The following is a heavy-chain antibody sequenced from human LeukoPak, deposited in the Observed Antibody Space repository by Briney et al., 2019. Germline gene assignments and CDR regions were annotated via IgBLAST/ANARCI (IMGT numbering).Heavy chain of an antibody. CDR1: GGSISSSSYY. CDR2: IYYSGST. Sequence: SETLSLTCTVSGGSISSSSYYWGWIRQPRGKGLEWIGSIYYSGSTYYNPSLKSRVTISVDTSKNQFSLKLSSVTAADTAVYYCAVERDGYSIDYWGQGTLVTVSS. V-gene: IGHV4-39*01. D-gene: IGHD5-24*01. J-gene: IGHJ4*02. CDR3: AVERDGYSIDY.